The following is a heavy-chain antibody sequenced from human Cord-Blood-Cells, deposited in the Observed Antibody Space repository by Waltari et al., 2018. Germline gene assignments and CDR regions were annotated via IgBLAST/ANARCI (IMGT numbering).Heavy chain of an antibody. J-gene: IGHJ3*02. CDR1: GYTFTSYD. Sequence: QVQLVQSGAEVKKPGTSVKVSCKASGYTFTSYDINWVRQATGQGLEWMGWMNPNSGNTGYATKFQCRVTITRNTSISTAYMELGSLRSEDTAVYYCALGYSGYDDAFDIWGQGTMVTVSS. V-gene: IGHV1-8*03. CDR2: MNPNSGNT. D-gene: IGHD5-12*01. CDR3: ALGYSGYDDAFDI.